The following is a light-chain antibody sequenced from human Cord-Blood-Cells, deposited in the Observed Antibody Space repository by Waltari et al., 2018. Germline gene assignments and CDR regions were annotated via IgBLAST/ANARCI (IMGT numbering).Light chain of an antibody. V-gene: IGKV3-15*01. Sequence: EIVMTQSPATLSVSPGERATLSCRASQRVSSNLAWYQQKPGQAPRLLIYGASTRATGIPARFSGSGSGTEFTLTISSLQSEDFAVYYCQQYNNWPGITFGPGTKVDIK. CDR3: QQYNNWPGIT. CDR1: QRVSSN. J-gene: IGKJ3*01. CDR2: GAS.